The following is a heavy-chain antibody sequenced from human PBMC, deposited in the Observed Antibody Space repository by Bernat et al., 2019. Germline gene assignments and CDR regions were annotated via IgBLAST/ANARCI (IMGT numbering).Heavy chain of an antibody. V-gene: IGHV3-30*02. D-gene: IGHD6-6*01. J-gene: IGHJ6*02. CDR3: AKDSWFARGNIAAGRYGMDV. Sequence: QVQLVESGGGVVQPGGSLRLSCAASGFTFSSYGMHWVRQAPGKGLAWVAFIRYDGSNKYYADSVKGRFTISRDNSKNTLYLQMNSLRAEDTAVYYCAKDSWFARGNIAAGRYGMDVWGQGTTVTVSS. CDR1: GFTFSSYG. CDR2: IRYDGSNK.